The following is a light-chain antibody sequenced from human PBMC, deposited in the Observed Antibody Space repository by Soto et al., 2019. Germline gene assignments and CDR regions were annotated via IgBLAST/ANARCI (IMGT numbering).Light chain of an antibody. J-gene: IGKJ4*01. CDR1: QAVNTR. Sequence: EIVLTQSPATLSSFPGDRVTLSCRASQAVNTRLAWYQHKPGQAPRLLIYSASTRATGISARFSGSGSGTEFTLTISSLQSEDFAVYYCQQYNNWPLTFGGGTKVDIK. CDR2: SAS. CDR3: QQYNNWPLT. V-gene: IGKV3D-15*01.